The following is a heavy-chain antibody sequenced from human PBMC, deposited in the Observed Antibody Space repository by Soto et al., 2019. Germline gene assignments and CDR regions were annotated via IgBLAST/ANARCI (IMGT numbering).Heavy chain of an antibody. CDR2: IYSGGST. CDR3: AGDRVGATFDY. Sequence: GGSLRLSCAASGFTVSSNYMSWVRQAPGKGLEWVSIIYSGGSTYYADSVKGRFTISRDSSKNTLYLQMNSLRAEDTAVYYCAGDRVGATFDYWGQGTLVTVSS. CDR1: GFTVSSNY. V-gene: IGHV3-53*01. D-gene: IGHD1-26*01. J-gene: IGHJ4*02.